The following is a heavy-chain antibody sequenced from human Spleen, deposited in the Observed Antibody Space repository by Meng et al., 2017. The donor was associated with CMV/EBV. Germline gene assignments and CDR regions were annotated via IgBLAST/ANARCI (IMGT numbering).Heavy chain of an antibody. CDR1: GFNFDDFA. CDR2: ISWNSDAI. J-gene: IGHJ6*02. D-gene: IGHD3-10*01. CDR3: ARERPMVRGNFPHNYYGMDV. Sequence: GGSLRLSCAASGFNFDDFAMHWVRQVPGKGLEWVSGISWNSDAIGYADSVKGRFTVSRDNSKKSLFLQIHSLRAEDTAVYYCARERPMVRGNFPHNYYGMDVWGQGTTVTVSS. V-gene: IGHV3-9*01.